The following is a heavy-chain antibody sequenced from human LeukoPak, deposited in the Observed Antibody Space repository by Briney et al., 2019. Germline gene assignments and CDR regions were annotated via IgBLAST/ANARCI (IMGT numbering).Heavy chain of an antibody. CDR2: IYHSGGT. Sequence: PSETLSLTCAVSGGSVSSGSYSWSWIRQPPGKGLEWIGYIYHSGGTTYNPSLKSRVTISLDRSKNQFSLKLSSVTAADTAVYYCARDRQWLENDYWGQGTLVTVSS. CDR3: ARDRQWLENDY. V-gene: IGHV4-30-2*01. D-gene: IGHD6-19*01. J-gene: IGHJ4*02. CDR1: GGSVSSGSYS.